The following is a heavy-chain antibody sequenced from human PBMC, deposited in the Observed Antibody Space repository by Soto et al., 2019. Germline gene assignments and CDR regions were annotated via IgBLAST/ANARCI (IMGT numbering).Heavy chain of an antibody. CDR3: ASDYDYVWGSYRTPYDY. Sequence: QVQLVESGGGVVQPGRSLRLSCAASGFTFSSYAMHWVRQAPGKGLEWVAVISYDGSNKYYADSVKGRFTISRDNSKNSLYLQMNSLRAEDTAVYYCASDYDYVWGSYRTPYDYWGQGTLGTVSS. CDR2: ISYDGSNK. CDR1: GFTFSSYA. V-gene: IGHV3-30-3*01. D-gene: IGHD3-16*02. J-gene: IGHJ4*02.